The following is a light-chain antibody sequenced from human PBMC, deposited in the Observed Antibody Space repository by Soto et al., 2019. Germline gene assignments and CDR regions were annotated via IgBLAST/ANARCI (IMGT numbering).Light chain of an antibody. V-gene: IGLV1-40*01. J-gene: IGLJ1*01. CDR2: ENN. CDR3: LPYDSSLSGYV. CDR1: NIGAGYE. Sequence: NIGAGYEAHWYQQVPGTAPKLLIYENNNRPSGVPDRFSASKSGTSASLVITGLQAEDEAEYYCLPYDSSLSGYVFGPGTKLTVL.